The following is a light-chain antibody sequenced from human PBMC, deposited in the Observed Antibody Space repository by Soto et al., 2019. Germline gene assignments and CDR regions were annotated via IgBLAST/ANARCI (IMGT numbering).Light chain of an antibody. CDR1: QSVSSSY. J-gene: IGKJ2*01. V-gene: IGKV3-15*01. CDR2: DAS. CDR3: HHYNSWPYT. Sequence: EIVLTQSPGTPSLSPGERATLWFMASQSVSSSYLAWYQQKPGQAPRLLIYDASTRAPGFPARFSGSGSGTEFTLTISSLQSEDFAVYYCHHYNSWPYTFGQGTKV.